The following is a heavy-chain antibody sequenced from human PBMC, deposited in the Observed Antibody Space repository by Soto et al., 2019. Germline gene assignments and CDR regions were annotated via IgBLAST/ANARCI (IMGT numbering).Heavy chain of an antibody. Sequence: QVQLVQSGAEVKKPGSSVKVSCKASGGTFSSYTISWVRQAPGQGLEWMGRIIPILGIANYAQKFQGRVTITADKSTSTAYMELSSLRSEDTAVYYCARERDSRTDDAFDIWGQGTMVTVSS. CDR2: IIPILGIA. J-gene: IGHJ3*02. CDR3: ARERDSRTDDAFDI. V-gene: IGHV1-69*08. CDR1: GGTFSSYT. D-gene: IGHD6-13*01.